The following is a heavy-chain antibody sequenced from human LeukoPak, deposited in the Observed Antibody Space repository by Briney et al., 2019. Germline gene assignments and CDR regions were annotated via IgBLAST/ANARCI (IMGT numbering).Heavy chain of an antibody. CDR3: ARDSTLYYDILTGYYSYFDY. CDR1: GYSISSGYY. Sequence: PSETLSLTCTVSGYSISSGYYWGWIRQPPGKGLEWIGSIYHSGSTYYNPSLKSRVTISVDTSKNQFSLKLSSVTAADTAVYYCARDSTLYYDILTGYYSYFDYWGQGTLVTVSS. V-gene: IGHV4-38-2*02. CDR2: IYHSGST. D-gene: IGHD3-9*01. J-gene: IGHJ4*02.